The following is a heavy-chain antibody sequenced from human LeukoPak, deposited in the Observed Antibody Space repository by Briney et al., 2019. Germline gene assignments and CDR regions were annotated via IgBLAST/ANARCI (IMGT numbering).Heavy chain of an antibody. CDR1: GFTFSSYG. CDR2: IRYDGSNK. V-gene: IGHV3-30*02. CDR3: AKDGPYYDSSGYYFDY. Sequence: GGSLRLSCAASGFTFSSYGMHWVRQAPGKGLEWVAFIRYDGSNKYSADSVKGRFTISRDNSKNTLYLQMNSLRAEDTAVYYCAKDGPYYDSSGYYFDYWGQGTLVTVSS. J-gene: IGHJ4*02. D-gene: IGHD3-22*01.